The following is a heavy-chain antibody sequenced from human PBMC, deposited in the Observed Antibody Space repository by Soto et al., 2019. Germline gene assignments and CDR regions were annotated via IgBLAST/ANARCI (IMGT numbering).Heavy chain of an antibody. D-gene: IGHD2-21*02. V-gene: IGHV3-33*01. CDR2: IWYDGSNK. J-gene: IGHJ6*02. Sequence: GGSLRLSCAASGFTFSSYGMHWVRQAPGKGLEWVAVIWYDGSNKYYADSVKGRFTISRDNSKNTLYLQMNSLRAEDTAVYYCARGDSEPPINYYYYYGMDVWGQGTTVTVSS. CDR3: ARGDSEPPINYYYYYGMDV. CDR1: GFTFSSYG.